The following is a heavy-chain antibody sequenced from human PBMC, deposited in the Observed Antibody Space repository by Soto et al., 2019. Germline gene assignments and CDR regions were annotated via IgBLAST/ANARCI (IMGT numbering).Heavy chain of an antibody. V-gene: IGHV4-30-4*01. Sequence: LSLTFTVSGXSISSGDYYWSWIRQPPGKGLEWIGYIYYSGSTYYNPSLKSRVTISVDTSKNQFSLKLSSVTAADTAVYYCARASYYYDSSGHDYFDYWGQGTLVTVS. CDR2: IYYSGST. J-gene: IGHJ4*02. D-gene: IGHD3-22*01. CDR1: GXSISSGDYY. CDR3: ARASYYYDSSGHDYFDY.